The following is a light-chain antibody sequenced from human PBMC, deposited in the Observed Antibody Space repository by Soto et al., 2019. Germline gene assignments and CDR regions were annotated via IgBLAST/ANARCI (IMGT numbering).Light chain of an antibody. CDR1: SSDIGRNY. CDR3: SSFSSNTLV. CDR2: DVS. V-gene: IGLV2-14*03. Sequence: QSALTQPASVSGSPGQSITISCTGASSDIGRNYVSWYQQQHPGKAPKLIIYDVSNRPSGVSNRFSGSKFDNTASLTISGLQPEDESDYYCSSFSSNTLVFGGGPKVTVL. J-gene: IGLJ2*01.